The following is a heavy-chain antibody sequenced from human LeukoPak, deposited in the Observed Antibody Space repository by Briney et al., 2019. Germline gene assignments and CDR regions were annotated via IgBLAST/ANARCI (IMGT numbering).Heavy chain of an antibody. CDR3: ARGPSSTNLLSFDY. Sequence: GGSLRLSCAASGFTFSSYEMNWVRQAPGKGLEWVSYISSSGSTIYYADSVKGRFTISRDNAKNSLYLQVNSLRAEDTAVYYCARGPSSTNLLSFDYRGQGTLVTVSS. CDR1: GFTFSSYE. V-gene: IGHV3-48*03. D-gene: IGHD2-2*01. J-gene: IGHJ4*02. CDR2: ISSSGSTI.